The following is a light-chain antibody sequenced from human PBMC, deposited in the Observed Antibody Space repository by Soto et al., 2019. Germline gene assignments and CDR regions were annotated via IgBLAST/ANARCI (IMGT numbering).Light chain of an antibody. CDR3: QQYGSSPRT. CDR1: QSVSSSY. V-gene: IGKV3-20*01. Sequence: EIVLTQSPGTLSLSPGERATLSCRASQSVSSSYLAWYQQKPGQAPRLLTYGASSRATGIPARFSGSGSGTDFTLTISRLETEEFAVYYCQQYGSSPRTFGQGTKLEIK. J-gene: IGKJ2*01. CDR2: GAS.